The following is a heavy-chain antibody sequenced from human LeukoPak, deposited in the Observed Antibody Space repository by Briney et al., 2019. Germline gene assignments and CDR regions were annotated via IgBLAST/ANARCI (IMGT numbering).Heavy chain of an antibody. V-gene: IGHV3-23*01. D-gene: IGHD4-17*01. CDR3: ARVRGYGDPTDY. CDR1: GFTFSSYG. Sequence: GGSLRLSCAASGFTFSSYGMSWVRQAPGKGLEWVSAISGSGGSTYYADSVKGRFTISRDNSKNTLYLQMNSLRAEDTAVYYCARVRGYGDPTDYWGQGTLVTVSS. CDR2: ISGSGGST. J-gene: IGHJ4*02.